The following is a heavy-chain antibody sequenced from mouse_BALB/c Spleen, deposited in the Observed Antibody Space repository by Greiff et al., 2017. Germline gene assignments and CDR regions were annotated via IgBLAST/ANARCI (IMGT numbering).Heavy chain of an antibody. CDR2: IDPENGDT. CDR3: NANPGTGYAMDY. J-gene: IGHJ4*01. CDR1: GFNIKDYS. Sequence: EVQLQQSGAELVRSGASVKLSCTASGFNIKDYSMHWVKQRPEQGLEWIGWIDPENGDTEYAPKFQGKATMTADTSSNTAYLQLSSLTSEDTAVYYCNANPGTGYAMDYWGQGTSVTVSS. V-gene: IGHV14-4*02. D-gene: IGHD4-1*01.